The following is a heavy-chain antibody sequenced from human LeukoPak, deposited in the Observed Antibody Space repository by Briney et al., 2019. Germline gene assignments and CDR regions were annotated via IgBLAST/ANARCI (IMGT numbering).Heavy chain of an antibody. D-gene: IGHD4-11*01. CDR2: IYFSGNT. V-gene: IGHV4-39*07. Sequence: SQTLSLTCSVSGGSISSTYYYWGWIRQPPGKGLEWIGSIYFSGNTYYNPSLKSRVTISVDTSENHFSLRLSSVTAADTAVYYCASLNNDYLFDFENWGQGTLVTVSS. CDR1: GGSISSTYYY. J-gene: IGHJ4*02. CDR3: ASLNNDYLFDFEN.